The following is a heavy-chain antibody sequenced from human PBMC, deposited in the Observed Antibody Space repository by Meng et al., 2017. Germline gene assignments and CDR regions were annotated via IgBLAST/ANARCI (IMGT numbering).Heavy chain of an antibody. D-gene: IGHD1-26*01. Sequence: GESLKISCAASGFTFSSYEMNWVRQAPGKGLEWVSYISSSGSTIYYADSVKGRFTISRDNAKNSLYLQMNSLRAEDTAVYYCARDKRSKWELLHRDDAFDIWGQGTMVTVSS. J-gene: IGHJ3*02. CDR1: GFTFSSYE. CDR2: ISSSGSTI. V-gene: IGHV3-48*03. CDR3: ARDKRSKWELLHRDDAFDI.